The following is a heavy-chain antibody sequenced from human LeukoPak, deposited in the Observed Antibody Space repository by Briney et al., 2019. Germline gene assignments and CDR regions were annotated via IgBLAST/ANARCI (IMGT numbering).Heavy chain of an antibody. CDR1: GYTFTGYY. CDR3: AMGTYYYDSSGYSIDY. Sequence: ASVKVSCKASGYTFTGYYMHWVRQAPGQGLEWMGWISAYNGNTNFAQKLQGRVTMTTGTSTSTAYMELRSLGSDDTCMYYCAMGTYYYDSSGYSIDYWGQGTLVTVSS. J-gene: IGHJ4*02. CDR2: ISAYNGNT. D-gene: IGHD3-22*01. V-gene: IGHV1-18*04.